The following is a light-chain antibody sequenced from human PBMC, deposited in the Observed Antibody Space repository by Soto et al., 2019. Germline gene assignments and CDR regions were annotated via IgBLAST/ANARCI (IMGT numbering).Light chain of an antibody. CDR2: KAS. V-gene: IGKV1-5*03. CDR1: QGIGRS. Sequence: IQMTQSPSSLSASVGDRVSVTCRASQGIGRSLAWYQQKPGKAPNILIYKASSLESGVPSRFSGSASGTEFTLTISSLQPDDFATYYCQHYNSYSEAFGQGTKVDIK. CDR3: QHYNSYSEA. J-gene: IGKJ1*01.